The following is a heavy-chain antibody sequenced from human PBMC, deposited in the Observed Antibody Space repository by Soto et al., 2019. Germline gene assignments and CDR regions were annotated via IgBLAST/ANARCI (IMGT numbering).Heavy chain of an antibody. CDR2: ISYDGSNK. V-gene: IGHV3-30*18. D-gene: IGHD3-22*01. J-gene: IGHJ1*01. Sequence: QVQLVESGGGVVQPGRSLRPSCAASGFAFSSYGMHWVRQAPGKGLEWVAVISYDGSNKYYADSVKGRFTISRDNSKNTLYLQMNSLRAEDTAVYYCAKGESTMIVVAPYYQHWGQGTLVTVSS. CDR1: GFAFSSYG. CDR3: AKGESTMIVVAPYYQH.